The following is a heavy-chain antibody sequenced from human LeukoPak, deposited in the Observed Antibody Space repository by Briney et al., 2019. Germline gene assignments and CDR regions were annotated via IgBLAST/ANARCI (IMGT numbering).Heavy chain of an antibody. CDR3: ARDRTAAAQFDC. V-gene: IGHV4-59*01. Sequence: PSETLSLTCTVSGGSISSYYWSWIRQPPGKGLEWIGYIYYSGSTNYNPSLKSRVTISADTSKNQFSLKLRSVTAADTAVYYCARDRTAAAQFDCWGQGTLVTVSS. D-gene: IGHD6-13*01. CDR1: GGSISSYY. J-gene: IGHJ4*02. CDR2: IYYSGST.